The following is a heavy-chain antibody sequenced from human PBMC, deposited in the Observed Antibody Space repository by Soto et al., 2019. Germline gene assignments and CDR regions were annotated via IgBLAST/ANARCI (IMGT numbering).Heavy chain of an antibody. D-gene: IGHD3-10*01. CDR1: GFTFSAYG. Sequence: GGSLRLSCAASGFTFSAYGMHWVRQAPGKGLERVAVISNDGNNKYHADSVKGRFTISRDNSKNTLYLQMDSLRAEDTAVYYCAKDSGRGSADYYFDYWGRGTLVTVSS. CDR3: AKDSGRGSADYYFDY. J-gene: IGHJ4*02. CDR2: ISNDGNNK. V-gene: IGHV3-30*18.